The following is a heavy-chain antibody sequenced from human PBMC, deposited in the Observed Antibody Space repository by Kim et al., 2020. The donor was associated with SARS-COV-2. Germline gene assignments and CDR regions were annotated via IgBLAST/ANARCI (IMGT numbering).Heavy chain of an antibody. CDR3: AREPIPPYPDCSSTSCAQGGGGGAFDI. Sequence: SVKVSCKASGGTFSSYAISWVRQAPGQGLEWMGGIIPIFGTANYAQKFQGRVTITADESTSTAYMELSSLRSEDTAVYYCAREPIPPYPDCSSTSCAQGGGGGAFDIWGQGTMVTVSS. CDR2: IIPIFGTA. CDR1: GGTFSSYA. D-gene: IGHD2-2*01. V-gene: IGHV1-69*13. J-gene: IGHJ3*02.